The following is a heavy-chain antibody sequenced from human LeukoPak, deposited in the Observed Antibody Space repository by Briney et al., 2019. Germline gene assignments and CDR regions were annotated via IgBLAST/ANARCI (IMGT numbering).Heavy chain of an antibody. D-gene: IGHD5-12*01. Sequence: TGGSLRLSCAASGFTFNTFTMNWVRLAPGKGLEWVSSISGTSTYIHYADSVKGRFTISRDNAENSLYLQMRGLRAEDTAVYYCASLAGYSGFDSGDYYYAMDVWGLGTTVTVSS. J-gene: IGHJ6*02. CDR2: ISGTSTYI. CDR1: GFTFNTFT. CDR3: ASLAGYSGFDSGDYYYAMDV. V-gene: IGHV3-21*01.